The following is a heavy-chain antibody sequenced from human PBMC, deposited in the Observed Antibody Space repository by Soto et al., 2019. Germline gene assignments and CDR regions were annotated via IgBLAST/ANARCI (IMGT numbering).Heavy chain of an antibody. V-gene: IGHV4-39*01. Sequence: QLQLQESGPGLVKPSETLSLTCTVSGGSISSSSYYWGWIRQPPGKGLEWIGSIYYSGSTYYNPSLKSRVTISVDTSKNQFSLKLSSVTAADTAVYYCARRPLLWFGELSLAGWIYYYYDGMDVWGQGTTVTVSS. CDR3: ARRPLLWFGELSLAGWIYYYYDGMDV. CDR2: IYYSGST. D-gene: IGHD3-10*01. CDR1: GGSISSSSYY. J-gene: IGHJ6*02.